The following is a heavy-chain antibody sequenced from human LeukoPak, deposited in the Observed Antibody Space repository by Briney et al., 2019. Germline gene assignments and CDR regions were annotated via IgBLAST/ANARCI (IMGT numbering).Heavy chain of an antibody. CDR2: IIPIFGTA. Sequence: GASVKVSCKASGGTFSSYAISWVRQAPGQGLEWMGGIIPIFGTANYAQKFQGRVTITADESTSTAYMELSSLRSEDTAVYYCARGGPTSPTDYYYYMDVWGKGTTVTVSS. CDR1: GGTFSSYA. J-gene: IGHJ6*03. V-gene: IGHV1-69*13. CDR3: ARGGPTSPTDYYYYMDV.